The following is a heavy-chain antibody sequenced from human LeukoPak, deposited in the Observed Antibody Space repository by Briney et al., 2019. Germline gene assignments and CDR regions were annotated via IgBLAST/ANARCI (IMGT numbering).Heavy chain of an antibody. V-gene: IGHV3-21*01. CDR3: ARVSVVRGVNHFDY. J-gene: IGHJ4*02. CDR1: GFTFSSYS. CDR2: ISSSSSYI. D-gene: IGHD3-10*01. Sequence: PGGSLRLSCAASGFTFSSYSMNWVRQAPGKGLEWVSSISSSSSYIYYADSVKGRFTISRDSAKNSLYLQMNSLRAEDTAVYYCARVSVVRGVNHFDYWGQGTLVTVSS.